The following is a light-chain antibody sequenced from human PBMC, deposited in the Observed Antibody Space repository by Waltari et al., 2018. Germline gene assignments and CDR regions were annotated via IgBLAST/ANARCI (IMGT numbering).Light chain of an antibody. CDR2: GAF. V-gene: IGKV3-20*01. CDR1: QSISGSY. J-gene: IGKJ1*01. Sequence: EIVLTQTPGTLSLSPGERATLSCRATQSISGSYLDWYQHKPGQAPRLLIYGAFSRATGIPDRFSGSGSGTDFTLTISRLEPEDFAVFYCQQYGDSLTWTFGQGTKVEIK. CDR3: QQYGDSLTWT.